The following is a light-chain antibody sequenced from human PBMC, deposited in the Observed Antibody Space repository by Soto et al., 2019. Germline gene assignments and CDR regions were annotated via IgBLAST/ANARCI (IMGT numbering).Light chain of an antibody. CDR1: QSVSNN. V-gene: IGKV3-15*01. J-gene: IGKJ2*01. Sequence: EIVMTHSPATLSVSPGERATLSCRASQSVSNNLAWYQQKPGHAPRLLIYGASTRATAIPARFSGSGSGTEFTLTISSLQSEDFAVYFCQQYDNWPYTFGQGTKLEIK. CDR3: QQYDNWPYT. CDR2: GAS.